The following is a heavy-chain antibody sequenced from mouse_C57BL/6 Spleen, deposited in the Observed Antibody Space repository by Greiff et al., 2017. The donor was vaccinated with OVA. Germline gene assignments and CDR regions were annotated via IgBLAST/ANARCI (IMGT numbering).Heavy chain of an antibody. J-gene: IGHJ1*03. CDR1: GFTFSSYA. CDR2: ISRGGDYI. Sequence: EVKLVEPGEGLVKPGGSLKLSCAASGFTFSSYAMSWVRQTPEQRLEWVAYISRGGDYIYYAENVKGRFTISRDNARNTLYLQMSSLKSEDSAMYYCTRVLYERGYFDVWGTGTTVTVSS. D-gene: IGHD1-1*01. CDR3: TRVLYERGYFDV. V-gene: IGHV5-9-1*02.